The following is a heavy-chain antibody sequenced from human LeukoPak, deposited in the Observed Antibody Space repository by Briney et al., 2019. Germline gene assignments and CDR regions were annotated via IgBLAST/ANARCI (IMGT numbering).Heavy chain of an antibody. V-gene: IGHV3-74*01. CDR1: GFSFSSYW. Sequence: GGSLRLSCAASGFSFSSYWMHWVRQAPGKGLVWVSRINTDGSGTTYADSVKGRFTVSGDNAKNTLYLQMNSLRAEDTAVYYCARGGSSRYSFGFGWGQGTLVTVSS. J-gene: IGHJ1*01. CDR2: INTDGSGT. CDR3: ARGGSSRYSFGFG. D-gene: IGHD5-18*01.